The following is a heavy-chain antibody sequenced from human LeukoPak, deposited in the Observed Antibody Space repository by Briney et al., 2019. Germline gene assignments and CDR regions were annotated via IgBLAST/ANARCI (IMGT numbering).Heavy chain of an antibody. CDR3: AREDPQTTVPEGMDV. D-gene: IGHD4-17*01. V-gene: IGHV4-59*01. Sequence: SETLSLTCTVSGGSISNFYWSWIRQPPGKGLEWIGYIYYSGTTNYNPSLKSRVIMSVDTSKNQFSLKLSSVTAADTAVYYCAREDPQTTVPEGMDVWGQGTTVTVSS. CDR1: GGSISNFY. CDR2: IYYSGTT. J-gene: IGHJ6*02.